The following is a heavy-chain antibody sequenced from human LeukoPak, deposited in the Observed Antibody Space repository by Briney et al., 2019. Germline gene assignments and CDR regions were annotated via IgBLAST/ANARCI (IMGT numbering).Heavy chain of an antibody. CDR2: TFHRSKWYN. CDR3: ARNRGDGYNWYYFDY. CDR1: GDSFSSNSAA. J-gene: IGHJ4*02. Sequence: SQTLSLTCAISGDSFSSNSAAWNWVRQSPSRGLEWLGRTFHRSKWYNDYAVFVKSRITINPDTSKNQFSLQLNSVTPEDTAVYYCARNRGDGYNWYYFDYWGQGTLVTVSS. D-gene: IGHD5-24*01. V-gene: IGHV6-1*01.